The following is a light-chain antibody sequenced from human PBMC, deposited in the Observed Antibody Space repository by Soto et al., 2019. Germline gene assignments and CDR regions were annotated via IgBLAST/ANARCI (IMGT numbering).Light chain of an antibody. CDR2: EVS. J-gene: IGLJ1*01. V-gene: IGLV2-14*01. Sequence: QSALTQPASVSGSPGQSITISCTGTSSDVGGYNYVSWYQQHPGKAPKLMIYEVSNRPSGVSNRFSGSKSGNTASLTISGLQAEDDADYYCSSYTSSSTPRVFGTGTKLTVL. CDR3: SSYTSSSTPRV. CDR1: SSDVGGYNY.